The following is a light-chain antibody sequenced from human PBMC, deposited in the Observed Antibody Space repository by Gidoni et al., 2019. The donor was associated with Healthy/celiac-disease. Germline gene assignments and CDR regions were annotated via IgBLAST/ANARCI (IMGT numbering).Light chain of an antibody. CDR2: DVS. J-gene: IGLJ3*02. CDR3: SSYTSSSTQV. V-gene: IGLV2-14*03. Sequence: QSALTQPASVSGSPGQPITISCTGTSSDVGGYNYVSWYQQHPGKAPKLMIYDVSNRPSGVSYLFSGSKSGNTASLTISGLQAEDEADYYCSSYTSSSTQVFGGGTKLTVL. CDR1: SSDVGGYNY.